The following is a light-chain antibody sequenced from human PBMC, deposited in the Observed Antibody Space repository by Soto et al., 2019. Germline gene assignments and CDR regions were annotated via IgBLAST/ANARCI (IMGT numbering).Light chain of an antibody. CDR3: QQYNNWPWT. CDR2: GAS. CDR1: QSVSSN. J-gene: IGKJ1*01. Sequence: EIVMTQSPATLSVSPGERATLSCRASQSVSSNLAWYQQKPGQAPRILIYGASTRATGIPARFSGSGSGTECTLTISRLQSEDFAVYYCQQYNNWPWTFGQGTKVDIK. V-gene: IGKV3-15*01.